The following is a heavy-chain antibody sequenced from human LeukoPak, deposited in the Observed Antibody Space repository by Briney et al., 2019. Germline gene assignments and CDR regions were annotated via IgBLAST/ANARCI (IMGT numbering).Heavy chain of an antibody. CDR2: INSKSGGT. CDR3: ARSPHILTGENFDY. Sequence: ASVKVSCKASGYTFTGYYMHWVRQAPGQGLEWMGWINSKSGGTNYAQKFQGRVSMTRDTSINTAYMQLSRLRSDDTAVYYCARSPHILTGENFDYWGQGTLLTASS. V-gene: IGHV1-2*02. D-gene: IGHD3-9*01. J-gene: IGHJ4*02. CDR1: GYTFTGYY.